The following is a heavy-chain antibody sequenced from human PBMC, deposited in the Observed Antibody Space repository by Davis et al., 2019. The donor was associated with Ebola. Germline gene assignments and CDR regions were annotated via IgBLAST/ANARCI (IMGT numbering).Heavy chain of an antibody. D-gene: IGHD3-10*01. CDR1: GGSISSYY. V-gene: IGHV4-59*12. Sequence: MPSETLSLTCTVSGGSISSYYWSWIRQPPGKGLEWIGYIYYSGSTNYNPSLKSRVTISVDKSKNQFSLKLSSVTAADTAVYYCARRGITMVRGVIITSNWFDPWGQGTLVTVSS. CDR2: IYYSGST. J-gene: IGHJ5*02. CDR3: ARRGITMVRGVIITSNWFDP.